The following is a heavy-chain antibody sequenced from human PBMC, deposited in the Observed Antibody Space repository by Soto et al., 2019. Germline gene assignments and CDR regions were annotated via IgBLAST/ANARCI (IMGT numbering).Heavy chain of an antibody. CDR2: ITYRGTT. J-gene: IGHJ4*02. CDR1: GGSINSGGSD. D-gene: IGHD3-10*01. CDR3: ARDSGESLRFFDY. Sequence: SETLSLTCTVSGGSINSGGSDWNWIRQRPGEGLEWIGYITYRGTTYSIPSLKSRVTMSVDTSKNQFSLKLSSVSAADTAVYYCARDSGESLRFFDYWGQGAPVTVSS. V-gene: IGHV4-31*03.